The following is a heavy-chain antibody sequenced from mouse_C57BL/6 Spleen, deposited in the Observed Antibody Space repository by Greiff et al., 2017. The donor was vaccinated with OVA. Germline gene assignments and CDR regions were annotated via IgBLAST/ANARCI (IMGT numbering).Heavy chain of an antibody. CDR3: ARGGSSYHDFDY. Sequence: VQLQQSGAELVKPGASVKISCKASGYAFSSYWMNWVKQRPGQGLEWIGQIYPGDGDTNYNGKFKGKATLTADKSSSTAYMQLSSLTSEDSAVYCCARGGSSYHDFDYWGQGTTLTVSS. D-gene: IGHD1-1*01. V-gene: IGHV1-80*01. CDR1: GYAFSSYW. J-gene: IGHJ2*01. CDR2: IYPGDGDT.